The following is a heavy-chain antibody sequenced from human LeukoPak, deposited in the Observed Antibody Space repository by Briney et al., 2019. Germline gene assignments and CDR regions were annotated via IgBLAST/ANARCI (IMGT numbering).Heavy chain of an antibody. D-gene: IGHD3-10*01. CDR1: GDSISSYY. CDR3: ARAGYYGSGSALAFDP. J-gene: IGHJ5*02. CDR2: IYTSGST. Sequence: SETLSLTCTVSGDSISSYYWSWIRQPAGKGLEWIGRIYTSGSTNYNPSLKSRVTMSVDTSRNQFSLKLNSVTAADTAVYYCARAGYYGSGSALAFDPWGQGTLVTVSS. V-gene: IGHV4-4*07.